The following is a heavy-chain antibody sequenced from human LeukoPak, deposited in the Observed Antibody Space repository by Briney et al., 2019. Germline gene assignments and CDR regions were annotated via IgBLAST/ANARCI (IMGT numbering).Heavy chain of an antibody. CDR3: AKTHGSSWAIFDY. D-gene: IGHD6-13*01. CDR2: ISYDGSNQ. Sequence: GGSLRLSCAASGFTFRTYAMHWVRQAPGKGLEWVAFISYDGSNQYYADSVKGRFTISRDNSKNTLYLQMNSLRVEDTAVYYCAKTHGSSWAIFDYWGQGTLVTVSS. CDR1: GFTFRTYA. J-gene: IGHJ4*02. V-gene: IGHV3-30*14.